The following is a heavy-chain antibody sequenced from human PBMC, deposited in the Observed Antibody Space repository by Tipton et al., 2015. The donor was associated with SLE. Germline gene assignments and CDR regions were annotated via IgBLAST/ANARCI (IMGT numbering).Heavy chain of an antibody. CDR1: GGTFSSYA. J-gene: IGHJ6*02. V-gene: IGHV1-2*02. CDR2: INPNSGGT. D-gene: IGHD1-26*01. Sequence: QLVQSGPEVKKPGSSVKVSCKASGGTFSSYAISWVRQAPGQGLEWMGWINPNSGGTNYAQKFQGRVTMTRDTSISTAYMELSRLRSDDTAVYYCAKTHRGWEDYYYYGMDVWGQGTTVTVSS. CDR3: AKTHRGWEDYYYYGMDV.